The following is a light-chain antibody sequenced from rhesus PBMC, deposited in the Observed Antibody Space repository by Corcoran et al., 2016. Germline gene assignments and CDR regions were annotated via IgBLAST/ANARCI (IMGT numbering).Light chain of an antibody. V-gene: IGKV1-22*01. Sequence: DIQMTQSPSSRSASVGDTVTITCRASQRVSNWVAWYQQKPGKAPNLLIYKASSLQSGVPSRFSGSGSRTDFTLTISSLQSEDFAIYYFPQYSSSPSTFGPGTKLDIK. CDR3: PQYSSSPST. CDR1: QRVSNW. CDR2: KAS. J-gene: IGKJ3*01.